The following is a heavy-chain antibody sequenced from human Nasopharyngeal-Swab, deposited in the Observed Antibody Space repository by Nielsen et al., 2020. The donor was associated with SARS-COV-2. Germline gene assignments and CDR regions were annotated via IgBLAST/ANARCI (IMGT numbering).Heavy chain of an antibody. CDR1: GFTVSSDN. J-gene: IGHJ4*02. Sequence: GGSLRLSCTASGFTVSSDNMSWVRQAPGKGLEWVSVVYSDGGTDYADSVKGRFTITRDNSKNTVYLQMRRLRDEDTAIYYCARDHPPIEVAGTNYFDYWGQGTLVTVSS. V-gene: IGHV3-66*01. CDR2: VYSDGGT. D-gene: IGHD6-19*01. CDR3: ARDHPPIEVAGTNYFDY.